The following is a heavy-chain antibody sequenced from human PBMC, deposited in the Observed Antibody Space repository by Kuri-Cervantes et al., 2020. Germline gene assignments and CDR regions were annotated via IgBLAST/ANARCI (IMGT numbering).Heavy chain of an antibody. Sequence: GESLKISCAASGFTFSTYGMHWVRQAPGKGLEWVAVISYDGSNKYYADSVKGRFTISRDNSKNTLYLQMNSLRAEDTALYYCAHLGAADRYSSDHFDYWGQGTLVTISS. CDR1: GFTFSTYG. CDR2: ISYDGSNK. D-gene: IGHD6-19*01. V-gene: IGHV3-30*03. CDR3: AHLGAADRYSSDHFDY. J-gene: IGHJ4*02.